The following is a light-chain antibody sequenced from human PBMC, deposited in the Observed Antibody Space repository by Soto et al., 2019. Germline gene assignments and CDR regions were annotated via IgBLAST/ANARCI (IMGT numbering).Light chain of an antibody. J-gene: IGLJ1*01. V-gene: IGLV2-14*01. CDR1: SSDVGGYSY. CDR2: DVS. CDR3: TSYTGSSTHV. Sequence: QSVLTQPASVSGSPGQPITISCTGTSSDVGGYSYVSWYQQHPGEAPKLMIYDVSNRPSGVSNRFSGSKSGNTASLTISGLQAEDEADYYCTSYTGSSTHVFGTGTKVTVL.